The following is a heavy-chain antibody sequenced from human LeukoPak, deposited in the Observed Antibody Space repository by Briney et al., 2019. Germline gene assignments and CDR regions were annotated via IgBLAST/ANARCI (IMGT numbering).Heavy chain of an antibody. J-gene: IGHJ4*02. D-gene: IGHD2-15*01. CDR1: GFTFRNYW. V-gene: IGHV3-74*01. CDR2: INPDGSDT. Sequence: PGGSLRLSCAASGFTFRNYWMHWVRQVPGKGLVWVSRINPDGSDTGYADSVKGRFTISRDNAKNTLYLQMGSLRAEDMAVYYCARYCSGVSCYSGYGYWGQGTLVTVSS. CDR3: ARYCSGVSCYSGYGY.